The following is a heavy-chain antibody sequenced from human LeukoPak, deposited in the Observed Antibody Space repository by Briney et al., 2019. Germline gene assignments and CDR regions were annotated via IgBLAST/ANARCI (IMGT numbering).Heavy chain of an antibody. V-gene: IGHV3-33*06. CDR3: AKDSQGIWFDP. Sequence: PGRSLRLSCAASGFTFSSYGMHWVRQAPGKGLEWVAVIWYDGSNKYYADSVKGRFTISRDNSKNTLYLQMNSLRAEDTAVYYCAKDSQGIWFDPWGQGTLVTVSS. J-gene: IGHJ5*02. CDR1: GFTFSSYG. D-gene: IGHD3-10*01. CDR2: IWYDGSNK.